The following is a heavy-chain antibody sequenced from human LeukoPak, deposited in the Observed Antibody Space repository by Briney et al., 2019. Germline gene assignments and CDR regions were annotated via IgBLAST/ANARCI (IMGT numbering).Heavy chain of an antibody. CDR1: GFTFSSYA. CDR2: ISGSGGST. V-gene: IGHV3-23*01. J-gene: IGHJ3*02. CDR3: AKEGDYYGSGSYRDAFNI. D-gene: IGHD3-10*01. Sequence: PGGSLRLSCAASGFTFSSYAMSWVRQAPGKGLEWVSAISGSGGSTYYADSVKGRFTISRDNFKNTLYLQMNSLRAEDTAVYYCAKEGDYYGSGSYRDAFNIWGQGTMVTVSS.